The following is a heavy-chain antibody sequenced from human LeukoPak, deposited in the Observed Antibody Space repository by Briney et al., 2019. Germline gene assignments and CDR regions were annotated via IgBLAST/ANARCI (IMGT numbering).Heavy chain of an antibody. D-gene: IGHD5/OR15-5a*01. J-gene: IGHJ2*01. CDR2: MFYSGST. Sequence: SETLSLTCTVSGDSISSDYWNWIRQPPGKGLEWIGYMFYSGSTNYNPSLKSRVIISVDTSKNQFSLKLSSVTAADTAVYYCARRGVSTISWYFDLWGRGTLVTVSS. CDR3: ARRGVSTISWYFDL. V-gene: IGHV4-59*08. CDR1: GDSISSDY.